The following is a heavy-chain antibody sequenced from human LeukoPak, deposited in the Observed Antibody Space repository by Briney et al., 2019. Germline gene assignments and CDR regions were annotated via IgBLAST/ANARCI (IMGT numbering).Heavy chain of an antibody. D-gene: IGHD3-10*01. J-gene: IGHJ5*02. V-gene: IGHV4-34*01. Sequence: SETLSLTCAVYGGSFSGYYWSWIRQPPGKGLEWIGEINHSGSTNYNPSLKSRVTISVDTSKNQFSLKLSSVTAADTAVYYCARGWFRVCPPRNWFDPWGQGTLVTVSS. CDR1: GGSFSGYY. CDR3: ARGWFRVCPPRNWFDP. CDR2: INHSGST.